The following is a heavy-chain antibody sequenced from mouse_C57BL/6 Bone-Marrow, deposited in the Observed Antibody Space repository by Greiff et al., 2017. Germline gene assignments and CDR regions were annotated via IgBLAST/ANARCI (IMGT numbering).Heavy chain of an antibody. Sequence: DVKLQESGPGLVKPSQSLSLTCSVTGYSITTGYYWNWIRQFPANKLEWMVYISYYGSNISNPSLQTRISITRAPSKNRSFLKLNSVTTEDTATYYCAREEVGYTGSSYVPLYWYFDVWGTGTTVTVSS. CDR3: AREEVGYTGSSYVPLYWYFDV. V-gene: IGHV3-6*01. CDR2: ISYYGSN. D-gene: IGHD1-1*01. CDR1: GYSITTGYY. J-gene: IGHJ1*03.